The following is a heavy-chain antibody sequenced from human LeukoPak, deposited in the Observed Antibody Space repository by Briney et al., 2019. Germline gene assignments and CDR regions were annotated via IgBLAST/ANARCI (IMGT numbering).Heavy chain of an antibody. CDR1: GGSISSYY. Sequence: SETLSLNCTVSGGSISSYYWSWIRQPPGKGLEWIGYIYYSGSTNYNPSLKSRVTISVDSSKNQFSLKLSSVTAADTAVYYCARDVGYSSSSNDYWGQGTLVTVSS. CDR2: IYYSGST. CDR3: ARDVGYSSSSNDY. D-gene: IGHD6-6*01. J-gene: IGHJ4*02. V-gene: IGHV4-59*12.